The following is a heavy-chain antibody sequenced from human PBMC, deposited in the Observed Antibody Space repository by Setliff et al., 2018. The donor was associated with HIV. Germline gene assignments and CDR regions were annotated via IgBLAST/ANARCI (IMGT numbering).Heavy chain of an antibody. CDR3: ATGAKNDFWDDPVPNPFDF. V-gene: IGHV4-34*01. CDR1: GGSFSDYF. CDR2: INHSGST. J-gene: IGHJ3*01. D-gene: IGHD3-3*01. Sequence: SETLSLTCAVYGGSFSDYFWTWIRQPPGKGLEWIGEINHSGSTNYNPSLKSRVTISVDTSKNQISLKLTSVTAADTAVYYCATGAKNDFWDDPVPNPFDFWGQGTMVTVSS.